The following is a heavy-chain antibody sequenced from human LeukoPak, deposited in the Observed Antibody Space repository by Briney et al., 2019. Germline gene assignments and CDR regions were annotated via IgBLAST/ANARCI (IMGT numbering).Heavy chain of an antibody. Sequence: GGSLRLSCAASGFTFRNYVIHWVRQAPGKGLEWVAVTSSDLNVKLYADSVKGRFTISRDNSRSTLYLQMNSLRPEDTAIYYCAREGDYGSGSPPSLYFDYWGQGTLVTVPS. J-gene: IGHJ4*02. CDR2: TSSDLNVK. CDR1: GFTFRNYV. D-gene: IGHD3-10*01. V-gene: IGHV3-30-3*01. CDR3: AREGDYGSGSPPSLYFDY.